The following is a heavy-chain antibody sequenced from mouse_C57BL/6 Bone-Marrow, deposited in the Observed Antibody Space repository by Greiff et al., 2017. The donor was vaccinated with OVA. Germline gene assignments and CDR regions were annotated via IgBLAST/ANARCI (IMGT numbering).Heavy chain of an antibody. CDR2: INPNNGGT. CDR1: GYTFTDYY. J-gene: IGHJ2*01. V-gene: IGHV1-26*01. CDR3: VRGEYYVSSYYFDY. D-gene: IGHD1-1*01. Sequence: EVQLQQSGPELVKPGASVKISCKASGYTFTDYYMNWVKQSHGKSLEWIGDINPNNGGTSYNQKFKGKATLTVDKSSSTAYMELRSLTSEDSAVYYCVRGEYYVSSYYFDYWGQGTTLTVSS.